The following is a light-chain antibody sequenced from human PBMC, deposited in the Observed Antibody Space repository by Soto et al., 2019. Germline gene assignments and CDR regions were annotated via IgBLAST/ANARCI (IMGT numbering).Light chain of an antibody. CDR2: GAS. V-gene: IGKV3-20*01. CDR1: QSVSNNY. CDR3: QQYGSSGT. J-gene: IGKJ1*01. Sequence: EIVLTQSPGTVSLSPGERATLSCMASQSVSNNYLAWYQQKPGQAPRLLIYGASNRATGIPDRFSGSGSGTDFTLTISRLEPEDFAVYYCQQYGSSGTFGQGTKVDIK.